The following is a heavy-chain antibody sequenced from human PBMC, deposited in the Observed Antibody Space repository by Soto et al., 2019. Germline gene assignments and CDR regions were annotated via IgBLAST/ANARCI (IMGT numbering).Heavy chain of an antibody. CDR1: GFTFSSYS. Sequence: EVQLVESGGGLVKPGGSLRLSCAASGFTFSSYSMNWVRQAPGKGLEWVSSISSSSSYIYYADSVKGRFTISRDNAKNSLYLQMHSLRAEDTAVYYCARDLYDYIWGSYRNFDSWGQGTLVTVSS. D-gene: IGHD3-16*02. V-gene: IGHV3-21*01. CDR3: ARDLYDYIWGSYRNFDS. CDR2: ISSSSSYI. J-gene: IGHJ4*02.